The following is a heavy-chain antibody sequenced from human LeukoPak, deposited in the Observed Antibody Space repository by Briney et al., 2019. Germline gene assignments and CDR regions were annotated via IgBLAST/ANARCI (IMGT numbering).Heavy chain of an antibody. CDR3: AKVLTAAGLDL. CDR1: GGSMSDSIT. V-gene: IGHV4/OR15-8*01. Sequence: PSETLSLTCSVSGGSMSDSITWGWVRQPPGKGLEWLANIHDDGRTAPNPSLKSRLTISQDRSKNQFSLKVSSVTAADTAFYYCAKVLTAAGLDLWGQGILVTVSS. J-gene: IGHJ5*02. CDR2: IHDDGRT. D-gene: IGHD6-25*01.